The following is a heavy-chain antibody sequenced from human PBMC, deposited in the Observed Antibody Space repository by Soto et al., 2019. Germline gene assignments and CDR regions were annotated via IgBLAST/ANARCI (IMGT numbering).Heavy chain of an antibody. D-gene: IGHD1-26*01. CDR2: INTDGSTT. V-gene: IGHV3-74*01. Sequence: EVQLVESGGGLVQPGGSPRLSCAASGFTFSSNWMHWVRQAPGKGLVWVSRINTDGSTTSYADSVKGRFTISRDNAKNTLYLQMNSLRVEDTAVYYCATLSGSYYPWGQGTLVTVSS. CDR3: ATLSGSYYP. J-gene: IGHJ5*02. CDR1: GFTFSSNW.